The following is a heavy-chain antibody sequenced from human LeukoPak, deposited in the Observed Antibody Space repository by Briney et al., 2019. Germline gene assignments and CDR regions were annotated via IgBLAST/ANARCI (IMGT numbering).Heavy chain of an antibody. CDR1: GGSISSGGYY. CDR2: INHSGST. V-gene: IGHV4-30-2*01. CDR3: AREEDCSGGICYLGNAFDI. J-gene: IGHJ3*02. Sequence: PSQTLSLTCTVSGGSISSGGYYWSWIRQPPGKGLEWIGEINHSGSTNYNASLKSRVTISVDTSKNQFSLKLSSVTAADTAVYYCAREEDCSGGICYLGNAFDIWGQGTMVTVSS. D-gene: IGHD2-15*01.